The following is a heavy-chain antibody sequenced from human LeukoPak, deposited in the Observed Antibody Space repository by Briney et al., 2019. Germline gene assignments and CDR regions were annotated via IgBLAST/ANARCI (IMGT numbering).Heavy chain of an antibody. D-gene: IGHD3-10*01. V-gene: IGHV3-30*02. CDR3: ARDKLRQHITMVRGALHPHYFDY. CDR1: GFTFSRSG. J-gene: IGHJ4*02. Sequence: GGSLRLSCAASGFTFSRSGMDWVRQAPGKGLEWVAFIRYDGSNKYYADSVKGRFTISRDNSKNTLYLQMNSLRAEDTAVYYCARDKLRQHITMVRGALHPHYFDYWGQGTLVTVSS. CDR2: IRYDGSNK.